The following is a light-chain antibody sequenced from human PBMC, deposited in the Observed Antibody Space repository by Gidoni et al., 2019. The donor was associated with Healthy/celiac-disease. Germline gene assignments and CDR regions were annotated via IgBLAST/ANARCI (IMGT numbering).Light chain of an antibody. CDR1: SSNIGAGYD. J-gene: IGLJ3*02. V-gene: IGLV1-40*01. Sequence: QSVLTQPPPVSGAPGQRVTIPCTGSSSNIGAGYDVHWYQQIPGTAPKPLIYGNSNRPSGVPDRFSGSKSGTSASLAITGLQAEDEADYYCQSYDSSLSGSRVFGGGTKLTVL. CDR3: QSYDSSLSGSRV. CDR2: GNS.